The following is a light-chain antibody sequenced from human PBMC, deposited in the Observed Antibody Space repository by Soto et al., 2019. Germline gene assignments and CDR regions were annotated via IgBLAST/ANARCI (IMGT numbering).Light chain of an antibody. CDR3: QQYDNWPRT. CDR2: DAS. J-gene: IGKJ1*01. V-gene: IGKV3-15*01. Sequence: EIVMTQSPATLSVSPGERATLSCRASQSISSNLAWYQQTPGQAPRLLIYDASTRATGVPARFGGSGSGTEFTLTLSNLQSEDFAIYNCQQYDNWPRTFGQGTKVEVK. CDR1: QSISSN.